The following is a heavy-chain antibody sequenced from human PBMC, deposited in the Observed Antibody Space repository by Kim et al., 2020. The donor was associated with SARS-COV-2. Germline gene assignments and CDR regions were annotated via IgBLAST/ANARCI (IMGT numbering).Heavy chain of an antibody. V-gene: IGHV1-2*06. J-gene: IGHJ6*02. CDR2: INPNNGGT. CDR1: GYGFIAYF. CDR3: AREWDV. Sequence: ASVKVSCKPSGYGFIAYFIHWVRQAPGQGLEWMGRINPNNGGTTYAQKFQGRVTMTRDTSISTVYMELNRLQSDDTAVYYCAREWDVWGQGTTVTVSS.